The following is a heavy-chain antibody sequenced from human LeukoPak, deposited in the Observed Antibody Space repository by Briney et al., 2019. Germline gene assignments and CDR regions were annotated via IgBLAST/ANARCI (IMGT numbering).Heavy chain of an antibody. Sequence: TPSQTLSLTCTVSGCSIIIGSYYWSWIRQPAGKGLEWIVRIYTSGSTNYNPSLKTPVTISVETSKNQFSLKLSSVTAADTAVYYCARDLEGYYYDSSGLTWGQGTLVTVSS. CDR2: IYTSGST. V-gene: IGHV4-61*02. CDR3: ARDLEGYYYDSSGLT. J-gene: IGHJ4*02. D-gene: IGHD3-22*01. CDR1: GCSIIIGSYY.